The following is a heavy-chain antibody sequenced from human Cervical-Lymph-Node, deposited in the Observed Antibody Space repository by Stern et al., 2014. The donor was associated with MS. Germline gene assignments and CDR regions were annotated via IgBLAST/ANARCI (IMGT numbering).Heavy chain of an antibody. CDR2: IYYSGST. J-gene: IGHJ6*02. CDR3: ARDRSVYGMDV. CDR1: GGSVSSGSYY. V-gene: IGHV4-61*01. Sequence: VQLVESGPGLVKPSETLSLTCTVSGGSVSSGSYYWHWIRQPPGQGLEWIGYIYYSGSTSCNPSLKSRVTISVDTSKNQFSLNLSSVTAADTAVYYCARDRSVYGMDVWGQGTTVTVSS. D-gene: IGHD1-26*01.